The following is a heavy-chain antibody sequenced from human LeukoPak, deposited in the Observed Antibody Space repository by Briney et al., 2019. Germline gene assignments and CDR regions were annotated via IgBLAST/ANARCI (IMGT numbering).Heavy chain of an antibody. CDR1: GYTFTSYD. CDR2: MNPNSGNT. D-gene: IGHD3-3*01. V-gene: IGHV1-8*03. J-gene: IGHJ5*02. CDR3: AISRYDFWSGYIAGWFDP. Sequence: GASVKVSCKASGYTFTSYDINRVRQATGQGLEWMGWMNPNSGNTGYAQKFQGRVTITRNTSISTAYMELSSLRSEDTAVYYCAISRYDFWSGYIAGWFDPWGQGTLVTVSS.